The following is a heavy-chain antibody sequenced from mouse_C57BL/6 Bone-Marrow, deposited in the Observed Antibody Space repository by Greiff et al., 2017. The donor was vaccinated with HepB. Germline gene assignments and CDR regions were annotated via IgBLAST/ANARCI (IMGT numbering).Heavy chain of an antibody. Sequence: QVQLKESGAELVRPGTSVKMSCKASGYTFTNYWIGWAKQRPGHGLEWIGDIYPGGGYTNYNEKFKGKATLTADKSSSTAYMQFSSLTSEDSAIYYCARREGQGFYAMDYWGQGTSVTVSS. D-gene: IGHD3-3*01. CDR2: IYPGGGYT. CDR1: GYTFTNYW. CDR3: ARREGQGFYAMDY. J-gene: IGHJ4*01. V-gene: IGHV1-63*01.